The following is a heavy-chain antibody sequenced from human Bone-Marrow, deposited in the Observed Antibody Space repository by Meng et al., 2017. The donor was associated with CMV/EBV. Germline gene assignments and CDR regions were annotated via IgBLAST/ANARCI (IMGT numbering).Heavy chain of an antibody. CDR2: IYYSGST. CDR3: ARVFYGSGWCFDY. V-gene: IGHV4-61*05. D-gene: IGHD6-19*01. Sequence: SETLSLTCTVSGGSISSSSYYWGWIRQPPGKGLEWIGYIYYSGSTNYNPSLKSRVTISVDKSKNQFSLKLSSVTAADTAVYYCARVFYGSGWCFDYWGQGTLVTVSS. CDR1: GGSISSSSYY. J-gene: IGHJ4*02.